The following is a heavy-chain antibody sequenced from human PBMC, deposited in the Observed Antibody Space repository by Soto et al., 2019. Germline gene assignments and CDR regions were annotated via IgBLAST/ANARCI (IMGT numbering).Heavy chain of an antibody. Sequence: EVQLLESGGGLVQPGGSLRLSCAASGFTFSSYAMSWVRQAPGKGLEWVSAISGSGGSTYYADSVKGRFTISRDNSKNTLYLQMNSLRAEDTAVYYCAKEGVAAAGNIAYYYYYYGMDVWGQGTTVTVSS. CDR2: ISGSGGST. J-gene: IGHJ6*02. V-gene: IGHV3-23*01. CDR3: AKEGVAAAGNIAYYYYYYGMDV. CDR1: GFTFSSYA. D-gene: IGHD6-13*01.